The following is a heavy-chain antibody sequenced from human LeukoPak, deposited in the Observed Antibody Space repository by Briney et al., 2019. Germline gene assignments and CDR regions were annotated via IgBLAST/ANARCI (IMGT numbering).Heavy chain of an antibody. CDR3: ARGWIVVVPTYYYYMDV. CDR1: GFTFSSYS. V-gene: IGHV3-48*01. CDR2: ISSSSSTI. D-gene: IGHD2-2*01. J-gene: IGHJ6*03. Sequence: GGSLRLSCAASGFTFSSYSMNWVRQAPGKGLEWVSYISSSSSTIYYADSVKGRFTISRDNAKNSLYLQMNSLRAEDTAVYYCARGWIVVVPTYYYYMDVWGKGTTVTVSS.